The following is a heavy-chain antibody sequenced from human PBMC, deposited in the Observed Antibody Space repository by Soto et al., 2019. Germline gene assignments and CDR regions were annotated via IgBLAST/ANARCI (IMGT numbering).Heavy chain of an antibody. J-gene: IGHJ4*02. CDR3: AKDEGVGGTLGLFDY. CDR2: MSSDGSKI. D-gene: IGHD1-26*01. V-gene: IGHV3-30*18. CDR1: GFDFTYYA. Sequence: QVQLVESGGGAVQPGESLRLSCVASGFDFTYYAMHWVRQAPGKGRESVAVMSSDGSKIHHTDSVKGRFTISRDNSKNTLYLQMNSLRKEDTAVYFCAKDEGVGGTLGLFDYWGQGTLVSVS.